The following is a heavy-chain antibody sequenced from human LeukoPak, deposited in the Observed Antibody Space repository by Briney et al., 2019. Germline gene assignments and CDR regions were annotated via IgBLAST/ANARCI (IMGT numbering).Heavy chain of an antibody. Sequence: ASVKVSCKASGYTFTSYGISWVRQAPGQGLEWMGWISAYNGNTNYAQKLQGRVTMTTDTSTSTAYMELRSLRSDDTAVYYCARTRDPSLDIVVVPAALDYWGQGTLVTVSS. V-gene: IGHV1-18*01. CDR2: ISAYNGNT. CDR3: ARTRDPSLDIVVVPAALDY. CDR1: GYTFTSYG. J-gene: IGHJ4*02. D-gene: IGHD2-2*01.